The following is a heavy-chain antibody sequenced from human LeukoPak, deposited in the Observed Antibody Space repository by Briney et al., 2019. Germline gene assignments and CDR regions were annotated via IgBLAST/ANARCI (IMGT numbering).Heavy chain of an antibody. CDR2: ISSSSSII. CDR3: AREDSSGYSTYFDY. Sequence: GGSLRLSCAASGFTFNNYDMNWVRQAPGKGLEWVSYISSSSSIIYYADSVKGRFTISRDTAKNSLYLQMNSLRAEDTAVYYCAREDSSGYSTYFDYWGQGTLVTVSS. V-gene: IGHV3-48*01. J-gene: IGHJ4*02. D-gene: IGHD3-22*01. CDR1: GFTFNNYD.